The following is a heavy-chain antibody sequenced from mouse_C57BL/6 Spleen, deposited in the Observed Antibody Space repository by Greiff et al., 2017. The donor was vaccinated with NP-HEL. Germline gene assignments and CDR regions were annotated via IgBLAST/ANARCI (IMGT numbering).Heavy chain of an antibody. J-gene: IGHJ2*01. CDR3: ARPFITTARPPFDY. CDR1: GYTFTSYW. Sequence: QVQLQQPGAELVKPGASVKLSCKASGYTFTSYWMHWVKQRPGQGLEWIGMIHPNSGSTNYNEKFKSKATLTVDKSSSTAYMQLSSLTSEDSAVYYCARPFITTARPPFDYWGQGTTLTISS. V-gene: IGHV1-64*01. CDR2: IHPNSGST. D-gene: IGHD1-1*01.